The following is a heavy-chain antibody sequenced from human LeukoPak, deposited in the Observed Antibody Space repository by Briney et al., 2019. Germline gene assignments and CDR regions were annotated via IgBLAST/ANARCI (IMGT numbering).Heavy chain of an antibody. V-gene: IGHV3-74*01. CDR1: GFTFSSYW. Sequence: GGSLRLSRGASGFTFSSYWMHWVRQAPGKGLVWISRINSDGSTTSYADSVKGRFTISRDNSKNTLYLQMNSLRAEDTAVYYCAKTRCGGTTFCSLYFDYWGQRTLVTVSS. CDR3: AKTRCGGTTFCSLYFDY. J-gene: IGHJ4*02. D-gene: IGHD3-10*01. CDR2: INSDGSTT.